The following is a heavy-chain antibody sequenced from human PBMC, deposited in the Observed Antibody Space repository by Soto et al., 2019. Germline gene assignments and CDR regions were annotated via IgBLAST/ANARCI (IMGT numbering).Heavy chain of an antibody. Sequence: ASVKVSCKASGGTFSSYAISWVRQAPGQGLEWMGGIIPIFGTANYVQKFQGRVTITADKSTSTAYMELSSLRSEDTAVYYCARDGLRGDFDYWGQGTLVTVSS. D-gene: IGHD3-16*01. J-gene: IGHJ4*02. CDR2: IIPIFGTA. V-gene: IGHV1-69*06. CDR3: ARDGLRGDFDY. CDR1: GGTFSSYA.